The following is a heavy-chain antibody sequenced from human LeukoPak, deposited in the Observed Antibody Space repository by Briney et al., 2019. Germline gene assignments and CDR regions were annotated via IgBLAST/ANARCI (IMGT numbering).Heavy chain of an antibody. D-gene: IGHD6-13*01. CDR1: GYTFTGYY. Sequence: ASVKVSCKASGYTFTGYYMHWVRQAPGQGLEWMGWINPNSGGTNYAQKFQGRVTMTRDTSISTAYMELSRLRSDDTAVYYCARVGSSWYYAFDIWGQGTMVTVSS. J-gene: IGHJ3*02. V-gene: IGHV1-2*02. CDR3: ARVGSSWYYAFDI. CDR2: INPNSGGT.